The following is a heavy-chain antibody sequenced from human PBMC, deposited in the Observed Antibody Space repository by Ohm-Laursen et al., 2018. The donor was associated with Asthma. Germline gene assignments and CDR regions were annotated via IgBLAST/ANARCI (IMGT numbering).Heavy chain of an antibody. CDR1: GFPFSLYA. V-gene: IGHV3-48*04. Sequence: SLRLSCAASGFPFSLYAMDWVRQAPGKGLEWLSYISSDITTIYYADSVKGRFTISRDNARNSVYLQMNSLRAEDTALYYCARIGPEWELPGRENSLHHWGEGTLVTVSS. CDR2: ISSDITTI. D-gene: IGHD1-26*01. CDR3: ARIGPEWELPGRENSLHH. J-gene: IGHJ1*01.